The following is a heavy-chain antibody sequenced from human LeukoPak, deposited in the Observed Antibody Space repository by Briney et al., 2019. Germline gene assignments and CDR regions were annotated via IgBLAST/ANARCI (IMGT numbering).Heavy chain of an antibody. CDR3: AKIKVEELLRYYYYYMDV. CDR1: GFTFSSYA. Sequence: GGSLRLSCAASGFTFSSYAMHWVRQAPGKGLEFVSSISSDGGSTYYANSVKGRFTISRDNSKNTLYLQMNSLRAEDTAVYYCAKIKVEELLRYYYYYMDVWGKGTTVTISS. V-gene: IGHV3-64*01. J-gene: IGHJ6*03. CDR2: ISSDGGST. D-gene: IGHD3-10*01.